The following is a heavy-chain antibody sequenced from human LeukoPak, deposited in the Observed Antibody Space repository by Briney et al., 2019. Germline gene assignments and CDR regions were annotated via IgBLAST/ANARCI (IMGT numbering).Heavy chain of an antibody. D-gene: IGHD2-21*02. V-gene: IGHV3-53*01. CDR3: ARVSRCGGDCYTYFDY. J-gene: IGHJ4*02. CDR2: IYSGGGT. CDR1: GFTVSSNY. Sequence: GGSLRLSCAASGFTVSSNYMTWVRQAPGKGLEWVSVIYSGGGTYYADSVKGRFTISRDNSKNTLYLQMNSLRAEDTAVYYCARVSRCGGDCYTYFDYWGQGTLVTVSS.